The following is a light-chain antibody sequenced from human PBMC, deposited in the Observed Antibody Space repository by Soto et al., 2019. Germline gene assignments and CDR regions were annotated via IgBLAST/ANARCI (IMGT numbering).Light chain of an antibody. V-gene: IGKV3-15*01. CDR1: QSVSSN. CDR2: GAS. CDR3: QQYNNWPQT. Sequence: IVMTQSPATLSVSPGERATPSCRASQSVSSNLAWYQQKPGQAPRLLIYGASTRATGIPARFSGSGSGTEFTLTISSLQSEDFAVYYCQQYNNWPQTFGQGTKVDI. J-gene: IGKJ1*01.